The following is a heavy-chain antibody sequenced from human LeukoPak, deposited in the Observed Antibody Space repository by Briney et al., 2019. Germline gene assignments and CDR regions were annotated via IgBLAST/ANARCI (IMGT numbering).Heavy chain of an antibody. CDR1: GGSISSYY. Sequence: SETLSLTCTVSGGSISSYYWSWIRQPAGKGLEWIGRIYRPGSTNYNPSLKSRVTMSVDTSKNQLSLKLSSVTAADTAVYYCATDGMVRGPDAWFDSWGQGTLVTVSS. CDR2: IYRPGST. D-gene: IGHD3-10*01. CDR3: ATDGMVRGPDAWFDS. V-gene: IGHV4-4*07. J-gene: IGHJ5*01.